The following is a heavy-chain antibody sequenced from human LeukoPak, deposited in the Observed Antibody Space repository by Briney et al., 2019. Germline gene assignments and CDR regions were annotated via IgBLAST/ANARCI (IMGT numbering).Heavy chain of an antibody. Sequence: SGGSLRLSCVASGFTFSSYWMHWVRQAPGQGLEWVANIKQDESEKYYVDSVKGRFTLSRDNAKNSLYLQMNSLRAEDTAVYYCVRAMDVWGQGTTVTVSS. V-gene: IGHV3-7*03. J-gene: IGHJ6*02. CDR3: VRAMDV. CDR1: GFTFSSYW. CDR2: IKQDESEK.